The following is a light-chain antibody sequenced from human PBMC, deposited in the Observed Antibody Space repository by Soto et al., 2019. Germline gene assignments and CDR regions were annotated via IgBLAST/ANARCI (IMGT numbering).Light chain of an antibody. Sequence: QSALTQPASVSGSPGQSITISCTGTSSDVGNYIFVSWYRQHPGKAPKLMIYDINNRPSGVSNRSSGSKSGNTASLTISGLQAEDEADYYCVSYTTSASYVFGTGTKV. CDR2: DIN. CDR3: VSYTTSASYV. V-gene: IGLV2-14*01. J-gene: IGLJ1*01. CDR1: SSDVGNYIF.